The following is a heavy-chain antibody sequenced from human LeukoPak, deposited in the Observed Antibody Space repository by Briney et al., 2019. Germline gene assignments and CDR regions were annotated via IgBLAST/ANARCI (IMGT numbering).Heavy chain of an antibody. CDR2: IRYDGSNK. D-gene: IGHD6-19*01. CDR1: GFTFSSYG. CDR3: AKDEYSSGWYEDYFDY. Sequence: GGSLRLSCAASGFTFSSYGMHWVRQAPGKGLEWVAFIRYDGSNKYYADSVKGRSTISRDNSKNTLYLQMNSLRAEDTAVYYCAKDEYSSGWYEDYFDYWGQGTLVTVSS. J-gene: IGHJ4*02. V-gene: IGHV3-30*02.